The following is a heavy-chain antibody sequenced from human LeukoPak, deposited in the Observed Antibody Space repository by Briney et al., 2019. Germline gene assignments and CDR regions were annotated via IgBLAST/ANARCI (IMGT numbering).Heavy chain of an antibody. D-gene: IGHD3-10*01. CDR2: IKTNAAGGTV. J-gene: IGHJ6*02. CDR1: GLSLSNAW. Sequence: GGSLRLSCAASGLSLSNAWMSWVRQAPGKGLEWIGRIKTNAAGGTVEYAAPIKGRFTISRDDLDNMLYLQMNSLRTEDTGVYYCTTYMARVRTFYGMDVWGQGATVTVSS. V-gene: IGHV3-15*01. CDR3: TTYMARVRTFYGMDV.